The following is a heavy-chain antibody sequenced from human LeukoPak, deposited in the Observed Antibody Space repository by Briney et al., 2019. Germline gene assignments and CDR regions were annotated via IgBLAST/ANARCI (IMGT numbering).Heavy chain of an antibody. Sequence: QTGGSLRLSCAASGFTFSNYVMHWVRQAPGKGLEWVAVISYDGSNKYYAESVKGRFTISRDNSKNTLYLQMNSLRAEDTAVYYCAKERRAWVVGAIHYFDYWGQGALVTVSS. CDR3: AKERRAWVVGAIHYFDY. CDR1: GFTFSNYV. D-gene: IGHD1-26*01. CDR2: ISYDGSNK. V-gene: IGHV3-30*04. J-gene: IGHJ4*02.